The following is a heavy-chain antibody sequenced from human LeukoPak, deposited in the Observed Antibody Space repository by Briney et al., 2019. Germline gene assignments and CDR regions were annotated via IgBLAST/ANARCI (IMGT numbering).Heavy chain of an antibody. V-gene: IGHV4-61*02. CDR1: GGSISSGSYY. CDR2: IYTSGST. Sequence: PSETLSLTCTVSGGSISSGSYYWSWIRQPAGKGLEWIGRIYTSGSTNYNPSLKSRVTILVDTSKNQFSLKLSSVTAADTAVYYCARQVIPGWFDPWGQGTLVTVSS. CDR3: ARQVIPGWFDP. D-gene: IGHD2-21*01. J-gene: IGHJ5*02.